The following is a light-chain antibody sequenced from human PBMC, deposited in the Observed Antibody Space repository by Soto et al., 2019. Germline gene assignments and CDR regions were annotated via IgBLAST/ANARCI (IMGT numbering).Light chain of an antibody. V-gene: IGKV3-15*01. CDR2: GAS. CDR3: QQYNNWLSIT. CDR1: QSVSRN. Sequence: EIVMTQSPATLSLSPGVRATLSCRASQSVSRNLAWYQQKPGQAPRLLIYGASTRATGIPARFSGSGSGTEFTLTISSLQSEDFAVYYCQQYNNWLSITFGQGTRLEIK. J-gene: IGKJ5*01.